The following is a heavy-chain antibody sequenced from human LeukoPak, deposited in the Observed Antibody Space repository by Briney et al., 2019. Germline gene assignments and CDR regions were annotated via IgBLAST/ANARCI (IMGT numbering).Heavy chain of an antibody. CDR1: GGSISSYY. Sequence: SETLSLTCTVSGGSISSYYWSWIRQPPGKGLEWIGYIYYSGSTNYNPSLKSRVTISVDTSKNQFSLKLSSVTAADTAVYYCARDGVPQHDYGDSPAPSFDPSGQGTLVTVSS. V-gene: IGHV4-59*01. CDR3: ARDGVPQHDYGDSPAPSFDP. D-gene: IGHD4-17*01. CDR2: IYYSGST. J-gene: IGHJ5*02.